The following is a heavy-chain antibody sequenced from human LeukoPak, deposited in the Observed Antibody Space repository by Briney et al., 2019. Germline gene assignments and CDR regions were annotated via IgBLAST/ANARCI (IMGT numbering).Heavy chain of an antibody. V-gene: IGHV4-59*08. CDR2: IYYSGST. D-gene: IGHD3-22*01. CDR1: GGSISSYY. J-gene: IGHJ4*02. Sequence: PSETLSLTCTVSGGSISSYYWSWIRQPPGKGLEWIGYIYYSGSTNYNPSLKSRVTISVDTSKNQFSLKLSSVTAADTAVYYCARRAPPDRLQLVSSGYYHYVRYFDYWGQGTLVTVSS. CDR3: ARRAPPDRLQLVSSGYYHYVRYFDY.